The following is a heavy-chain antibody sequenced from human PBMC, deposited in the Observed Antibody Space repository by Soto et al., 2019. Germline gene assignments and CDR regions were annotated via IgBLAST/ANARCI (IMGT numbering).Heavy chain of an antibody. D-gene: IGHD2-2*01. CDR1: GFTFSSYW. V-gene: IGHV3-74*01. CDR2: INSEGSST. Sequence: EVQLVESGGGLVQPGGSLRLSCAASGFTFSSYWMHWVRQAPGKGLVWVSRINSEGSSTSYADSVKGRFTISRDNSKNTLYLQMNSLRAEDTALYYCARAFCGGTSCHGGNFDYWGQGTLVTVSS. CDR3: ARAFCGGTSCHGGNFDY. J-gene: IGHJ4*02.